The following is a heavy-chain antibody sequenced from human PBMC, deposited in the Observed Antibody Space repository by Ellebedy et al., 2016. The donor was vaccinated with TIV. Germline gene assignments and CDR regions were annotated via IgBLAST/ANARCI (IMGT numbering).Heavy chain of an antibody. V-gene: IGHV3-23*01. CDR2: ISGSGGST. D-gene: IGHD6-19*01. CDR3: ATGQFGSGWNY. CDR1: GFTFSSYA. Sequence: GGSLRLSXAAPGFTFSSYAMSWVRQAPGKGLEWVSAISGSGGSTYCADSVKGRFTISRDNSKNTLFLQMNSLRADDTAVHYCATGQFGSGWNYWGQGTRVTVSS. J-gene: IGHJ4*02.